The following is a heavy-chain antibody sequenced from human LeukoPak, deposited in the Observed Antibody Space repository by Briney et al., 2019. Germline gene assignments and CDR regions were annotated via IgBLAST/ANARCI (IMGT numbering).Heavy chain of an antibody. CDR2: ISSSSSYI. Sequence: GGFLRLSCAASGFTFSSYSMNWVRQAPGKGLEWVSSISSSSSYIYYADSVKGRFTISRDNAKNSLYLQMNSLRAEDTAVYYCARGLPRGYSYGQNWFDPWGQGTLVTVSS. V-gene: IGHV3-21*01. CDR1: GFTFSSYS. J-gene: IGHJ5*02. D-gene: IGHD5-18*01. CDR3: ARGLPRGYSYGQNWFDP.